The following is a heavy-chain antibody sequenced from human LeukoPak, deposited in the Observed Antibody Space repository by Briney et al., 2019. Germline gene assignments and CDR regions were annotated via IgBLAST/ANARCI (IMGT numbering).Heavy chain of an antibody. D-gene: IGHD1-14*01. V-gene: IGHV4-34*01. CDR3: ARRQSVWGFFDY. Sequence: PSETLSLTCAVYGGSFSGYFWSWIRQTPGKGLEWIGEIHHSGSTYYNPSLKSRVTISGDTSKNQYSLNLTSVTVADTSMYYCARRQSVWGFFDYWGQGTLVTVSS. J-gene: IGHJ4*02. CDR1: GGSFSGYF. CDR2: IHHSGST.